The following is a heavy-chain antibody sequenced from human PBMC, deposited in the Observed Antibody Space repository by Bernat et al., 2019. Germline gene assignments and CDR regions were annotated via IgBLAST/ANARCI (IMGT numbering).Heavy chain of an antibody. CDR3: ARDQGQSIAAAGWRIKGGFDP. D-gene: IGHD6-13*01. CDR1: GGTFSSYT. Sequence: QVQLVQSGAEVKKPGSSVKVSCKASGGTFSSYTISWVRQAPGQGLEWMGRIIPILGIANYAQKFQGRVTITADKSTSTAYMELSSLRSEDTAVYYCARDQGQSIAAAGWRIKGGFDPGGQGTLVTVSS. V-gene: IGHV1-69*08. CDR2: IIPILGIA. J-gene: IGHJ5*02.